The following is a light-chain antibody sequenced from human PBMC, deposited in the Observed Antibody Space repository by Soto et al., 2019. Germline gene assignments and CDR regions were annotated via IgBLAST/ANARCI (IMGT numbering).Light chain of an antibody. CDR2: KAS. V-gene: IGKV1-6*01. Sequence: AIQMTPSPSSLSASVVDRVTISCRASQGIGNALGWYQQKPGKPPKVLIYKASTLKSGVPSRFSGSGSGTDFTLTISSLQPEDFATYYCLQDYNYPWTFGQGTKVDIK. CDR1: QGIGNA. CDR3: LQDYNYPWT. J-gene: IGKJ1*01.